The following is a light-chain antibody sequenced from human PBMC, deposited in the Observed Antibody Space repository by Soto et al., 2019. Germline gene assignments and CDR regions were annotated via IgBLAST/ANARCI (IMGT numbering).Light chain of an antibody. V-gene: IGKV3D-15*01. CDR2: GAS. CDR1: QSVSSN. Sequence: EIVMTQSPATLSVSPGERVTLSCRASQSVSSNLAWYQQKPGQAPRLLIYGASSRATGIPDRFSGSGSGTDFTLTISRLDPEDFAVYYCQHYATYPLTSGGGTKVDIK. J-gene: IGKJ4*01. CDR3: QHYATYPLT.